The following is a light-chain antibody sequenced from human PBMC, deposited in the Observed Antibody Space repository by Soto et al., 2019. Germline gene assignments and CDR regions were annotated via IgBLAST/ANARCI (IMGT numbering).Light chain of an antibody. CDR3: QQYESYPLT. J-gene: IGKJ4*01. CDR1: QGISNS. CDR2: GAS. V-gene: IGKV1-16*01. Sequence: DIQMTQSPSSVSASVGDRVTITCRASQGISNSLAWFQQKPGQATKSLIYGASGLHTGVPSRLSVSGSGTDVTLTINCLQPGDFETYYCQQYESYPLTFGGGTKVEIK.